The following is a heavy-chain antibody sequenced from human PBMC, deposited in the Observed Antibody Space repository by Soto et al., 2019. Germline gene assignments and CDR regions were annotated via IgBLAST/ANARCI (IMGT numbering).Heavy chain of an antibody. J-gene: IGHJ4*02. CDR1: GFTFTNYA. CDR2: ISGSGYST. CDR3: AKEGMVRGVMIDY. V-gene: IGHV3-23*01. Sequence: EVQLLESGGDLVQPGGSLSLSCAASGFTFTNYAMSWVRQAPGRGLEWVSGISGSGYSTYYADSVKGRFSISRDNSQNTLYLQMNSLRVEVTAVYYCAKEGMVRGVMIDYWGQGTLVTVSS. D-gene: IGHD3-10*01.